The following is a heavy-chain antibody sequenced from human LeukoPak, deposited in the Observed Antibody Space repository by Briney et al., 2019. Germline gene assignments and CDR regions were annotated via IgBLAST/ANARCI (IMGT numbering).Heavy chain of an antibody. CDR1: GYTFTGYA. CDR3: ARGSTDYYASSGYYSKFDY. D-gene: IGHD3-22*01. CDR2: INTNTGNP. J-gene: IGHJ4*02. V-gene: IGHV7-4-1*02. Sequence: GASVKVSCKASGYTFTGYAMNWVRQAPGQGLEWMGWINTNTGNPTYAQGSTGRFVFSLDTSVSTAYLQISSLEADDTAVYYCARGSTDYYASSGYYSKFDYWGQGTLVTVSS.